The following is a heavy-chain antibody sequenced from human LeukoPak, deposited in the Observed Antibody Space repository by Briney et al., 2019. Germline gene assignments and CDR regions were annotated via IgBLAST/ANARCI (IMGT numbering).Heavy chain of an antibody. J-gene: IGHJ6*02. CDR3: AKDLSDAARPYYYYGMDV. V-gene: IGHV3-30*04. Sequence: GGSLRLSCAASGFTLSSYAMHWVRQAPGRGLEWVAFISYDGSNKYYADSVKGRFTISRDNSKNTLYLQMNSLRAEDTAVYYCAKDLSDAARPYYYYGMDVWGQGTTVTVSS. CDR2: ISYDGSNK. CDR1: GFTLSSYA. D-gene: IGHD2-15*01.